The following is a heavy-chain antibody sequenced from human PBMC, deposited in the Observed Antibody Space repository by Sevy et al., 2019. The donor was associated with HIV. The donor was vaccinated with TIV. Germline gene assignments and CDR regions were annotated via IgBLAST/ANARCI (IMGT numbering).Heavy chain of an antibody. CDR3: AKDLSSGSYYYYYGMDV. CDR2: ISYDGSNK. V-gene: IGHV3-30*18. CDR1: GFTFSSYG. J-gene: IGHJ6*02. Sequence: GGSLRLSCAASGFTFSSYGMHWVRQAPGKGLEWVAVISYDGSNKYYADSVKGRFTISRDNSKNTPYLQMNSLRAEDTAVYYCAKDLSSGSYYYYYGMDVWGQGTTVTVSS. D-gene: IGHD1-26*01.